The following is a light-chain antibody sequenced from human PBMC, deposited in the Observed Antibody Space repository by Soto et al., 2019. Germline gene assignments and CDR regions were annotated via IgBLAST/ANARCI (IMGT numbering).Light chain of an antibody. CDR1: QSLVYRDGNTF. CDR2: KVS. V-gene: IGKV2-30*01. CDR3: MQGTHCPPT. Sequence: DVVMTQSPPSLPVTLGQPASISCRSSQSLVYRDGNTFLIWFQQRPGQSPRRLIYKVSNRDSGVPDRFSGSVSGTDFTLKISSVEAEYVGVYFFMQGTHCPPTFVQGTKVQI. J-gene: IGKJ1*01.